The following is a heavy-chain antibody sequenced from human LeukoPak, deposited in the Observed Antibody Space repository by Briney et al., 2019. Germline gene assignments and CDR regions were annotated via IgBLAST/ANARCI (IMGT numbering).Heavy chain of an antibody. CDR2: ISNSGSYT. Sequence: GGSLRLSCAASGFSFSDNYMSWIRQAPGKGLEWVSYISNSGSYTNYPDSVKGRFTISRDNAKNSLYLQMNSLRDEDTAVYYCARARGAGPGGHFDYWCQGTLVTVSS. D-gene: IGHD6-19*01. CDR1: GFSFSDNY. CDR3: ARARGAGPGGHFDY. J-gene: IGHJ4*02. V-gene: IGHV3-11*05.